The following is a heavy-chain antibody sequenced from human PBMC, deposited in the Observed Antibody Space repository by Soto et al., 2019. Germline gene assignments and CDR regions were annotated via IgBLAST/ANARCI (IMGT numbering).Heavy chain of an antibody. CDR1: GFTFSSYG. Sequence: PVGSLRLSCAASGFTFSSYGMHWVRQAPGKGLEWVAVIWYDGSNKYYADSVKGRFTISRDNSKNTLYLQMNSLRAEDTAVYYCARDQKGGNYYYGMDVWGQGTTVTVSS. V-gene: IGHV3-33*01. CDR3: ARDQKGGNYYYGMDV. J-gene: IGHJ6*02. CDR2: IWYDGSNK. D-gene: IGHD1-26*01.